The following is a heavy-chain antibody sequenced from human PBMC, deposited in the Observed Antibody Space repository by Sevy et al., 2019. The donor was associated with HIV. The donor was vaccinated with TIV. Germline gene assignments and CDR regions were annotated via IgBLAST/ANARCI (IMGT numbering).Heavy chain of an antibody. Sequence: GGSLRLSCAASGFTFSVYWMNWVRQAPGKGLEWVANIKEDGSDKHYVDSMDGRFTISRENGKNLLYLQSNSLTVEAAVDYYCGQETSGRFDSWGQGTLVTVSS. CDR3: GQETSGRFDS. CDR2: IKEDGSDK. D-gene: IGHD1-26*01. CDR1: GFTFSVYW. J-gene: IGHJ4*02. V-gene: IGHV3-7*01.